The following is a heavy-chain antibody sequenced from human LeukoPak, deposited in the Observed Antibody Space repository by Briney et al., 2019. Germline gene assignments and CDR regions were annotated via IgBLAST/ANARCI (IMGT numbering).Heavy chain of an antibody. Sequence: GGSLRLSCAASGFTFNNAWMSWVRHTPGKGLEWVGLIKSKTDGGTTDYAAPVKGRFTISRDDSENTLSLQMNSLKTEDTAVYYCTTEAYSSGSPGGYFDYWGQGTLVTVSS. J-gene: IGHJ4*02. V-gene: IGHV3-15*01. CDR2: IKSKTDGGTT. D-gene: IGHD6-19*01. CDR1: GFTFNNAW. CDR3: TTEAYSSGSPGGYFDY.